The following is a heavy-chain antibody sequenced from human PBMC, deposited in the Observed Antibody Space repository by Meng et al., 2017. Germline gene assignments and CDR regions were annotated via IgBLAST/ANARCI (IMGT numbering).Heavy chain of an antibody. CDR2: IWYDGNNK. D-gene: IGHD6-19*01. Sequence: GESLKISCATSGFTFSSYGMHWVRQAPGMGLEWVAVIWYDGNNKYYADSVKGRFTISRDNSKNTLFLQMNSLRVENTAVYYCARGSLVAGPQIDYWGQGTLVTVSS. J-gene: IGHJ4*02. V-gene: IGHV3-33*01. CDR3: ARGSLVAGPQIDY. CDR1: GFTFSSYG.